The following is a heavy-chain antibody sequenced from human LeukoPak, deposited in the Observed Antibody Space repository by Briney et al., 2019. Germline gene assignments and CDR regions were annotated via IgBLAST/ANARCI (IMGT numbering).Heavy chain of an antibody. D-gene: IGHD5-24*01. CDR2: LKSRKDGGTT. Sequence: KPGGSLRLSCTASGFSFKNTWMSWVRQAPGKGLEWVGRLKSRKDGGTTDYAAPVKGRFIISRDDSINTLYLQMNGLKTEDTAVYYCATDKQMSPDYWGQGTLVTVSS. V-gene: IGHV3-15*01. CDR3: ATDKQMSPDY. CDR1: GFSFKNTW. J-gene: IGHJ4*02.